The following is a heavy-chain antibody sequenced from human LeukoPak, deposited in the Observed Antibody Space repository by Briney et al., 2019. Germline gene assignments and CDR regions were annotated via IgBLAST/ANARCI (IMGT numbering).Heavy chain of an antibody. V-gene: IGHV3-13*01. D-gene: IGHD2-2*01. J-gene: IGHJ2*01. CDR1: GFTFSSYD. Sequence: PGGSLRLSCAASGFTFSSYDMHWVRQATGKGLEWVSAIGTAGDTYYPGSVKGRFTISRDNSKNTLYLQMNSLRAEDTAVYYCAKGLCSRTSCYWYLDLWGRGTLVTVSS. CDR3: AKGLCSRTSCYWYLDL. CDR2: IGTAGDT.